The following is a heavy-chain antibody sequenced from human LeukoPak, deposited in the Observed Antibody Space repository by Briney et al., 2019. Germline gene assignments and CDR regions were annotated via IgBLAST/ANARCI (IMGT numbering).Heavy chain of an antibody. CDR2: VRYDESTK. CDR3: AKDVPAAYFDY. V-gene: IGHV3-30*02. D-gene: IGHD2-2*01. Sequence: GRSLRLSCAASRFTFSSYGMHWVRQAPGKGLEWVAFVRYDESTKFYADSVKGRFTISRDNSKTTLYLQMNSLRPEDTAVYYCAKDVPAAYFDYWGQGTLVTVSS. J-gene: IGHJ4*02. CDR1: RFTFSSYG.